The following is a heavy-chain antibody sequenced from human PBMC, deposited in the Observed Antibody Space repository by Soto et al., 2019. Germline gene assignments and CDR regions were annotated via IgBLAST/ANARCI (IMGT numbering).Heavy chain of an antibody. CDR1: DDSINSDKYY. Sequence: SETLSLTCSVSDDSINSDKYYWGWIRQPPGKGLEWIGSIYYRGNAYYNPSLQTRVTISPDKSKSQFSLKLNSVTAADSAVYFCARLEGLATISYYIDFWGPGALVTVSS. D-gene: IGHD3-9*01. CDR2: IYYRGNA. J-gene: IGHJ4*02. V-gene: IGHV4-39*01. CDR3: ARLEGLATISYYIDF.